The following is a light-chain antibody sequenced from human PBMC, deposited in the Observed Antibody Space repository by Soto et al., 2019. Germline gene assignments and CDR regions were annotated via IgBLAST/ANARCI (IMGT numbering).Light chain of an antibody. J-gene: IGKJ4*01. CDR1: QSVSSN. CDR2: GAS. CDR3: QQYYNSLT. V-gene: IGKV3-15*01. Sequence: EIVLTQSPATLSLSPGERATLSCRASQSVSSNLAWYQQKPGQAPRLLIYGASTRATGMPARFSGSGSGTEFTLTISSLQAEDVAVYYCQQYYNSLTFGGGTKV.